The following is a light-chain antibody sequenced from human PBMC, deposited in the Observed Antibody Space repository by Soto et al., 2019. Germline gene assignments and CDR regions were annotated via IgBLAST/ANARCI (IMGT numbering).Light chain of an antibody. CDR2: AAS. V-gene: IGKV3-20*01. Sequence: EIVLTQSPGTLSLSPGERATLSCRASQSVDSNYLGWYQQKPGQAPRLLIYAASSRATGIPDRFSGGGSGTDFTLTISRLEPEDFAVYYCQLYYSGMFGQGTNVE. J-gene: IGKJ1*01. CDR1: QSVDSNY. CDR3: QLYYSGM.